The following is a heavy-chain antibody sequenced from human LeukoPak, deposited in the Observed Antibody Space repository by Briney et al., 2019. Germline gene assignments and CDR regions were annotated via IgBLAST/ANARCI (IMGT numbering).Heavy chain of an antibody. CDR1: GDSIYTYY. Sequence: PSATLSLTCTVSGDSIYTYYWNWIRQPPGKALEWIGFFYHSGNTSYNPSLKSRVTISVDTSKNQFSLEVSSVTAADTAVYYCARSRGGFHHYWDYWGHGALVTVSS. CDR2: FYHSGNT. CDR3: ARSRGGFHHYWDY. V-gene: IGHV4-59*01. D-gene: IGHD6-19*01. J-gene: IGHJ4*01.